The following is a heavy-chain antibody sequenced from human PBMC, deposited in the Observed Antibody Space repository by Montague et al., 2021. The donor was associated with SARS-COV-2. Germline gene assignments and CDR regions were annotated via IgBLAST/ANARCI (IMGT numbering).Heavy chain of an antibody. Sequence: SETLSLTCSVSGGSISGYYWSWLRQPPGKGLEWIGDIYYSGSTKYNPSLKSRVTISVDRSKNQFSLNLNSVTAADTAVYFCARLLRSCTNGVCRTCHYYAMDVWGQGSTVTVSS. D-gene: IGHD2-8*01. CDR3: ARLLRSCTNGVCRTCHYYAMDV. CDR1: GGSISGYY. V-gene: IGHV4-59*01. J-gene: IGHJ6*02. CDR2: IYYSGST.